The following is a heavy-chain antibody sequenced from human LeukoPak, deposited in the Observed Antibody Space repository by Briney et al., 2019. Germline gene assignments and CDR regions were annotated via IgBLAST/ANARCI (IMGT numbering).Heavy chain of an antibody. CDR2: IYYSGST. J-gene: IGHJ4*02. V-gene: IGHV4-39*01. CDR1: GGSISSSSYY. Sequence: PSETLSLTCTVSGGSISSSSYYWGWIRQPPGQGLEWIGSIYYSGSTYYNPSLKSRVTISVDTSKNQFSLKLSSVTAADTAVYYCARQAYYYDSSGLFDYWGQGTLVTVSS. CDR3: ARQAYYYDSSGLFDY. D-gene: IGHD3-22*01.